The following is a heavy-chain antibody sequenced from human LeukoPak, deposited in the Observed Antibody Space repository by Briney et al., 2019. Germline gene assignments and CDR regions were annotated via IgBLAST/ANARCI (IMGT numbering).Heavy chain of an antibody. D-gene: IGHD3-10*01. V-gene: IGHV3-33*01. Sequence: GGSLRLSCAASGFTFSSYGMHWVRQAPGKGLEWVAVIWSDGSNKYYADSVKGRFTISRDNSKNTLYLQMNSLRAEDTAVYYCARDTHYYGSGSPDAFDIWGQGTMVTVSS. CDR1: GFTFSSYG. J-gene: IGHJ3*02. CDR2: IWSDGSNK. CDR3: ARDTHYYGSGSPDAFDI.